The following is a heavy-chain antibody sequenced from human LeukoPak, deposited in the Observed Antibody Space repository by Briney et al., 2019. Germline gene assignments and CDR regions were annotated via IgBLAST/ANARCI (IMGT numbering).Heavy chain of an antibody. CDR2: IYYSGST. J-gene: IGHJ4*02. Sequence: SETLSLTCTVSGGSISSNSYYWGWIRQPPGKGLEWIGSIYYSGSTYYNPSLKSRVTISVDTSKNQFSLKLSSVTAADTAVYYCARDVFYYGSGSYYAAFDYWGQGTLVTVSS. CDR3: ARDVFYYGSGSYYAAFDY. D-gene: IGHD3-10*01. CDR1: GGSISSNSYY. V-gene: IGHV4-39*02.